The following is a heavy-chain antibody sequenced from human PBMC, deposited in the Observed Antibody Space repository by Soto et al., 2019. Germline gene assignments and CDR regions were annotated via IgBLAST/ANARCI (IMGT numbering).Heavy chain of an antibody. Sequence: PGGSLRLSCAASGFSFSTYNMDWVRQAPGKGPEWIAYISTTSFTIDYADSVKGRFTISRDNDRNSLYLEMNSLRDEDTAVYYRARDRCYDGTCYSASDSWGQGTLVTVSS. V-gene: IGHV3-48*02. CDR1: GFSFSTYN. CDR3: ARDRCYDGTCYSASDS. D-gene: IGHD2-15*01. J-gene: IGHJ5*01. CDR2: ISTTSFTI.